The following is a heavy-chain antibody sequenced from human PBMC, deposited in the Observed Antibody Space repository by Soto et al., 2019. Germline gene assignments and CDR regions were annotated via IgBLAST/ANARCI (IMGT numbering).Heavy chain of an antibody. V-gene: IGHV1-69*13. CDR1: GGTFSSYA. J-gene: IGHJ6*02. CDR2: IIPIFGTA. D-gene: IGHD3-3*01. CDR3: ARDKYDFWSGYFPYYYGMDV. Sequence: SVKVSCKASGGTFSSYAISWVRQAPGQGLEWMGGIIPIFGTANYAQKFQGRVTITADESTSTAYMELSSLRSEDTAVYYCARDKYDFWSGYFPYYYGMDVWGQGTTVTVSS.